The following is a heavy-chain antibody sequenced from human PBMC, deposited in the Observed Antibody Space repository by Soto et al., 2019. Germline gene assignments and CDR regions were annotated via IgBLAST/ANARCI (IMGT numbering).Heavy chain of an antibody. CDR2: ISYDGSNK. J-gene: IGHJ4*02. V-gene: IGHV3-30-3*01. Sequence: QVQLVESGGGVVQPGRSLRLSCAASGFTFSSYAMHWVRQAPGKGLEWVAVISYDGSNKYYADSVKGRFTISRDNSKNTLYLQMNSLRAEDTAVYYCARDLLYYYGSGSLDYWGQGTLVTVSS. CDR3: ARDLLYYYGSGSLDY. CDR1: GFTFSSYA. D-gene: IGHD3-10*01.